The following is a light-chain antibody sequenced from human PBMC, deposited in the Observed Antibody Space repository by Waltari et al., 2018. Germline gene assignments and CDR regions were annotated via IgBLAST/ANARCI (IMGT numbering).Light chain of an antibody. CDR3: CSYGGSSTFVI. J-gene: IGLJ2*01. Sequence: QSALTPPASGSGSPGPAINHPWPGTRSDVGSFNLFPWYQQHPNKAPKLMIYQVSKRPSGLSNRFSGSKSGNTASLTISGLQAEDEAEYYCCSYGGSSTFVIFGGGTKLTVL. CDR2: QVS. V-gene: IGLV2-23*02. CDR1: RSDVGSFNL.